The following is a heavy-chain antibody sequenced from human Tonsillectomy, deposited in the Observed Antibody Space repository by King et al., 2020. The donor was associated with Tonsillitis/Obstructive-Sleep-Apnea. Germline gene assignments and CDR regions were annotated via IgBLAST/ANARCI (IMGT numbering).Heavy chain of an antibody. CDR1: GFTFSSYW. D-gene: IGHD2-2*02. CDR3: ARRVVPAAIGEHFDY. V-gene: IGHV3-74*01. CDR2: INSDGSST. J-gene: IGHJ4*02. Sequence: VQLVESGGGLVQPGGSLRLSCAASGFTFSSYWMHWVRHAPGKGLVWVSRINSDGSSTSYADSVKGRFTISRDNAKNTLFLQMSSLRAEDTAVYYCARRVVPAAIGEHFDYWGQGTLVTVSS.